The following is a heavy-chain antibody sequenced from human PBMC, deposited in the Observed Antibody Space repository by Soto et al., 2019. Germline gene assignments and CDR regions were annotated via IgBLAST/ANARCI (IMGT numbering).Heavy chain of an antibody. CDR2: INHSGST. V-gene: IGHV4-34*01. J-gene: IGHJ4*02. D-gene: IGHD1-26*01. CDR1: GGSFSGYY. CDR3: ARDSIVGATGGDY. Sequence: TLSLTCAVYGGSFSGYYWSWIRQPPGKGLEWIGEINHSGSTNYNPSLKSRVTISVDTSKNQFSLKLSSVTAADTAVYYCARDSIVGATGGDYWGQGTLVTVSS.